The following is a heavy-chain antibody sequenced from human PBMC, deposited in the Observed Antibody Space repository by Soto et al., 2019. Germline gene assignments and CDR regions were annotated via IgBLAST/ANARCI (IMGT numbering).Heavy chain of an antibody. J-gene: IGHJ5*02. V-gene: IGHV1-2*02. CDR3: ARDIVSTTGCFDP. CDR2: INPNSGVT. Sequence: ASVKVSCKASGYTFTGKYLHWVRQAPGQGLGWMGWINPNSGVTNYAEKFQGRVTMTRDTSISTAYMDLTRLKSDDTAVYYCARDIVSTTGCFDPWGQGTLVTVSS. CDR1: GYTFTGKY. D-gene: IGHD3-16*02.